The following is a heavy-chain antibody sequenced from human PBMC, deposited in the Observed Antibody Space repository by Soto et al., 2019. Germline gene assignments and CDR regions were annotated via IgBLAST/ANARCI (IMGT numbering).Heavy chain of an antibody. CDR3: ARESGALAVAGTVFDY. J-gene: IGHJ4*02. D-gene: IGHD6-19*01. V-gene: IGHV1-3*01. CDR2: IKAGNGNT. CDR1: GYTFTSYA. Sequence: QVQLVQSGAEVKKPGASVKVSCKASGYTFTSYAMHWVRQAPGQRLEWMGWIKAGNGNTKYSQKFQGRVTITRDTSASTAYMELISLRSEDTAVYYCARESGALAVAGTVFDYLGQGTLVTVSS.